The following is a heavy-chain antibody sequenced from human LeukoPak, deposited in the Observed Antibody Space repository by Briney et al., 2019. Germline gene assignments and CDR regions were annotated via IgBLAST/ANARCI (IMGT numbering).Heavy chain of an antibody. J-gene: IGHJ4*02. Sequence: QPGGSLRLSRAASGFTFGIYAMSWVRQAPGKGLEWVSGISGSASTYYADSVKGRSTISRDNSKNTLYLQMSSLRAEDTAVYYCAISGGYWAWAHWGQGTLVTVSS. V-gene: IGHV3-23*01. D-gene: IGHD1-26*01. CDR1: GFTFGIYA. CDR2: ISGSAST. CDR3: AISGGYWAWAH.